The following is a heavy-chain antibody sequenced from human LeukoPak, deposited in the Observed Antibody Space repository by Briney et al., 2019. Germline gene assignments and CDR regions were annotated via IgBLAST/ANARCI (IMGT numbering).Heavy chain of an antibody. J-gene: IGHJ4*02. CDR1: GYTFTSYG. D-gene: IGHD2-2*01. CDR2: ISAYNGST. V-gene: IGHV1-18*04. Sequence: ASVKVSCKASGYTFTSYGISWVRQAPGQGLEWMGWISAYNGSTNYAQKLQGRVTMTTDTSTSTAYMELRSLRSDDTAVYYCARGIVVVPAAPPGVYYFDYWGQGTLVTVSS. CDR3: ARGIVVVPAAPPGVYYFDY.